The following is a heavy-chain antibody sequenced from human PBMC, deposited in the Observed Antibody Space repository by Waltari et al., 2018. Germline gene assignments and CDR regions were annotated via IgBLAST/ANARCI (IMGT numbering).Heavy chain of an antibody. CDR2: INHSGST. Sequence: QVQLQQWGAGLLKPSETLSLTCAVYGGSFSGYYWSWIRQPPGKGLEWIGEINHSGSTNYNPSLKSRVTISVDTSKNQFSLKLNSVTPEDTAVYYCAESGDYRRWGQGTLVTVSS. V-gene: IGHV4-34*01. D-gene: IGHD4-17*01. CDR3: AESGDYRR. J-gene: IGHJ4*02. CDR1: GGSFSGYY.